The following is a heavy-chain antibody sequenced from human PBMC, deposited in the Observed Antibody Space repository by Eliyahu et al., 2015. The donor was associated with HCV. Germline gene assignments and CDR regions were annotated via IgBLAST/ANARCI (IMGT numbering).Heavy chain of an antibody. J-gene: IGHJ4*02. D-gene: IGHD3-16*01. Sequence: EVQLVESGGGLVQPGGSLRLSCAGKGLEWVALIKPDGSGEYYVDSXKGRFTISRDNAKTSLYLQMNSLRAEDTAVHYCVRDPNWGSGQWGQGTLVTVSS. CDR3: VRDPNWGSGQ. V-gene: IGHV3-7*03. CDR2: IKPDGSGE.